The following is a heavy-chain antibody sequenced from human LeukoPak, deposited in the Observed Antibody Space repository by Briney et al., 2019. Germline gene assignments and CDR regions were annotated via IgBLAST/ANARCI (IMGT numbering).Heavy chain of an antibody. D-gene: IGHD4-11*01. V-gene: IGHV3-53*05. CDR3: VRNNSNDY. Sequence: GGSLRLSCAASGFTVSSNYMSWVRQAPGKGLEWVSIIYSGGSTSYTDSVKGRFTISRDNSMDTLHLEMNSLRREDTAVYYCVRNNSNDYWGQGTLVTDSS. CDR1: GFTVSSNY. CDR2: IYSGGST. J-gene: IGHJ4*02.